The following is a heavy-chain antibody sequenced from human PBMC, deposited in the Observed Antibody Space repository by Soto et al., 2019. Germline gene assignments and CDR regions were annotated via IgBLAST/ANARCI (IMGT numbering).Heavy chain of an antibody. CDR3: TRDPHALDC. CDR2: ISYTETK. Sequence: EVQLVESGGDLVQPGGSLRLSCAASGFTFDTYSMNWVRQAPGKGLEWVAYISYTETKHYADSVAGRFTISRDNAKNSLYLQMNSLRVEDTAVYFCTRDPHALDCWGQGTLVTVSS. CDR1: GFTFDTYS. J-gene: IGHJ4*02. V-gene: IGHV3-48*01.